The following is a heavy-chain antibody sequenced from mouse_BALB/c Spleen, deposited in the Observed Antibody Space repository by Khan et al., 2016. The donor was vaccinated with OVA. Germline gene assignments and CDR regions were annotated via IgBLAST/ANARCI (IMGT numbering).Heavy chain of an antibody. D-gene: IGHD1-2*01. CDR3: ARRNYFGYTFAY. CDR2: ISPGRGDT. Sequence: LQQSGAELARPGASVKLSCKASGYTFTDYYINWVKQRTGQGLEWIGEISPGRGDTYYNERFKGKATLTADKSSSTAYMQLSSLTSEASAVYFCARRNYFGYTFAYWGQGTLVTVSA. CDR1: GYTFTDYY. V-gene: IGHV1-77*01. J-gene: IGHJ3*01.